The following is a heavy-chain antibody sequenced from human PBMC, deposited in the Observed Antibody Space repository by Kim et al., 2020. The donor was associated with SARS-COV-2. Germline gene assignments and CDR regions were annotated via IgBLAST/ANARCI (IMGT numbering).Heavy chain of an antibody. Sequence: SVKVSCKASGGTFSSYAISWVRQAPGQGLEWMGGIIPIFGTANYAQKFQGRVTITADESTSTAYMELSSLRSEDTAVYYCARGPPPDERWFHAFDIWGQGTMVTVSS. CDR2: IIPIFGTA. CDR1: GGTFSSYA. CDR3: ARGPPPDERWFHAFDI. J-gene: IGHJ3*02. V-gene: IGHV1-69*13. D-gene: IGHD2-15*01.